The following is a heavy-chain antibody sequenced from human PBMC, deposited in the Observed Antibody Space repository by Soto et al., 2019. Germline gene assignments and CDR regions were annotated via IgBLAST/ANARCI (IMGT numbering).Heavy chain of an antibody. Sequence: SQTLSLTCAISGGSVSSNSAAWNWIRQSPSRGLEWLGRTYYRSKWYNDYAVSVNSRITINPDTSKNQFSLQLKAETAEDTAADYCARARLVPWQQERYYGMAVRGQGTTVTVSS. J-gene: IGHJ6*02. CDR2: TYYRSKWYN. D-gene: IGHD1-26*01. CDR1: GGSVSSNSAA. V-gene: IGHV6-1*01. CDR3: ARARLVPWQQERYYGMAV.